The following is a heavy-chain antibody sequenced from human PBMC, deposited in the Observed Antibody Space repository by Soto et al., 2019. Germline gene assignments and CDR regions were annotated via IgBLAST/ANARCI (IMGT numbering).Heavy chain of an antibody. V-gene: IGHV4-4*02. CDR3: ASRDPGTSVDY. Sequence: SETLSLTCAVSGGSFTSNNWWTWVRQPPGQGLEWIGEIYRTGSTNYNPPLKSRVTMSLDKSENQFSLKVTSLTAADTAVYYCASRDPGTSVDYWGQGTLVTVSS. J-gene: IGHJ4*02. CDR2: IYRTGST. D-gene: IGHD1-7*01. CDR1: GGSFTSNNW.